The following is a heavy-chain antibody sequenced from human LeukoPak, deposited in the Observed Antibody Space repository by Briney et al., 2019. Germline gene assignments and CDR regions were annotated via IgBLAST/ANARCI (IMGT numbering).Heavy chain of an antibody. CDR1: GFTFSTYG. CDR2: IYYDGSNK. CDR3: AKDHDFWNAFDI. Sequence: PGGSLRLSCAASGFTFSTYGMYWVRQAPGKGLEWVAFIYYDGSNKYYADSVRGRFTISRDNSKNTLYLQMNNLKAEDTAVYYCAKDHDFWNAFDIWGQGTMVTVSS. D-gene: IGHD3-3*01. V-gene: IGHV3-30*02. J-gene: IGHJ3*02.